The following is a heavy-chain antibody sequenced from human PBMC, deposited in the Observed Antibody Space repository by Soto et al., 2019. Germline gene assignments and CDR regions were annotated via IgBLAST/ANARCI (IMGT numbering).Heavy chain of an antibody. V-gene: IGHV3-66*01. CDR3: ATTPYDHHVFDN. CDR1: GFTRSSNS. D-gene: IGHD5-12*01. Sequence: EVQLVESGGGVVPPGGSLRVSCSGFTRSSNSINWVRQAPGKTLEWVSIFYSSGSTFYSDSVQGRFTISRDISKNTLDLQMDSLRVDDTAVYYCATTPYDHHVFDNWGQGTVVTVS. CDR2: FYSSGST. J-gene: IGHJ4*02.